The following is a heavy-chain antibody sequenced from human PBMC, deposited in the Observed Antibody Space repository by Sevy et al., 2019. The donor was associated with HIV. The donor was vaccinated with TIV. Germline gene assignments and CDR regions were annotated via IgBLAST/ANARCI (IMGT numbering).Heavy chain of an antibody. CDR1: GFTFSNYA. CDR2: ISGSGGSGDKT. D-gene: IGHD3-22*01. Sequence: GGCLRLSCAASGFTFSNYAMNWVRQAPGKGLEWISGISGSGGSGDKTNYADSVKGRFTISRDYSKNSLYLQLNSLRAEDTPIYYCARKYDSSGYFDYWGQGTLVTVSS. CDR3: ARKYDSSGYFDY. J-gene: IGHJ4*02. V-gene: IGHV3-23*01.